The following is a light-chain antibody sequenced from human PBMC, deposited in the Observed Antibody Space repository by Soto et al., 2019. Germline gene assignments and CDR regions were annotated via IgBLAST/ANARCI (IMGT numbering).Light chain of an antibody. J-gene: IGLJ1*01. CDR1: ALPKQY. Sequence: SYELTQPPSVSVSPGQTARITCSGDALPKQYAYWYQQKPGQAPVLVIYKDSERPSGIPERFSGSCSGTTVTLTISGVQAEDEADYYCQSADSSGTSVFGTGTKVTVL. V-gene: IGLV3-25*03. CDR3: QSADSSGTSV. CDR2: KDS.